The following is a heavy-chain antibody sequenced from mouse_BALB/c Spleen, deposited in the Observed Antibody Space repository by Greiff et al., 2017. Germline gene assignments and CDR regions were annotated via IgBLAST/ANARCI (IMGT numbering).Heavy chain of an antibody. D-gene: IGHD1-1*01. V-gene: IGHV5-12-2*01. CDR1: GFTFSSYT. CDR2: ISNGGGST. CDR3: ARDRGHGSSYFDY. J-gene: IGHJ2*01. Sequence: DVQLVESGGGLVQPGGSLKLSCAASGFTFSSYTMSWVRQTPEKRLEWVAYISNGGGSTYYPDTVKGRFTISRDNAKNNLYLQMSSLKSEDTAMYYCARDRGHGSSYFDYWGQGTTLTVSS.